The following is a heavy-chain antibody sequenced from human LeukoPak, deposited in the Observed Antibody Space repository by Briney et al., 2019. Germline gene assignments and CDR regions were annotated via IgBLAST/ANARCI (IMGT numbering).Heavy chain of an antibody. CDR1: GFTFSSYG. V-gene: IGHV3-33*01. Sequence: PGRSLRLSCAASGFTFSSYGMHWVRQAPGKGPEWVAVIWYDGSNKYYADSVKGRFTISRDNSKNTLYLQMNSLRAEDTAVYYCARWIAVAGTYYYGMDVWGKGTTVTVSS. D-gene: IGHD6-19*01. CDR2: IWYDGSNK. CDR3: ARWIAVAGTYYYGMDV. J-gene: IGHJ6*04.